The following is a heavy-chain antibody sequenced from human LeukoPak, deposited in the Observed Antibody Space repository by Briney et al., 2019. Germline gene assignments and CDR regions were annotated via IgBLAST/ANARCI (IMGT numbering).Heavy chain of an antibody. CDR1: GGSFSGYY. Sequence: SETLSLTCVVYGGSFSGYYWSWIRQPPGKGLEWIGEINHSGSTNYNPSLKSRVIISVDTTKNQFSLKLSSVTAADTAVYYCARENQQLVLDYWGQGTLVTVSS. J-gene: IGHJ4*02. CDR3: ARENQQLVLDY. V-gene: IGHV4-34*01. D-gene: IGHD6-13*01. CDR2: INHSGST.